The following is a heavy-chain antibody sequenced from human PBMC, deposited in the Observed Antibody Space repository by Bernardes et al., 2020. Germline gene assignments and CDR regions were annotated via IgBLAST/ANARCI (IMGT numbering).Heavy chain of an antibody. J-gene: IGHJ4*02. V-gene: IGHV3-21*01. Sequence: AGTLSLSCTASGFTFRTYSMNWIRLAPGKGLEWVSSISCSSSYVWYADSVKGRFTASRDNVNNSLVLQMNSLRVDDTGLYYGARGGVRWQRWDPYDYWGQGTLVTVSP. CDR1: GFTFRTYS. D-gene: IGHD3-3*01. CDR3: ARGGVRWQRWDPYDY. CDR2: ISCSSSYV.